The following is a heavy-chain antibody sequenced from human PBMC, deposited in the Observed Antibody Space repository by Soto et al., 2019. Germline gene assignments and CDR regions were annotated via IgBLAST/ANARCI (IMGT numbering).Heavy chain of an antibody. V-gene: IGHV3-23*01. Sequence: EVQLLESGGGLVQPGGSLRLSCAASGFTFSSYAMSWVRQAPGKGLEWVSAISGSGGSTYYADSVKGRFTISRDNSKNTLYLQMHSLRAEDTAVYYCAKRQLHLGAAFDIWGQGTMVTVSS. D-gene: IGHD1-26*01. CDR1: GFTFSSYA. J-gene: IGHJ3*02. CDR2: ISGSGGST. CDR3: AKRQLHLGAAFDI.